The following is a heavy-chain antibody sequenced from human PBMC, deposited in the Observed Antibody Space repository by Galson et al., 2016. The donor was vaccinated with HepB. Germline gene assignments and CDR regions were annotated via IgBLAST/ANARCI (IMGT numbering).Heavy chain of an antibody. D-gene: IGHD3-16*01. J-gene: IGHJ4*02. CDR2: ISGNAGVA. CDR1: GFVFSNYA. V-gene: IGHV3-23*01. Sequence: SLRLSCAASGFVFSNYAMIWVRQAPGKGLEWVSAISGNAGVAFYADSVNCRFTISRDSSKDTLFLQMDSLRVEDTALYYCGKWLRANGYVQADYRGQGNLVTVSS. CDR3: GKWLRANGYVQADY.